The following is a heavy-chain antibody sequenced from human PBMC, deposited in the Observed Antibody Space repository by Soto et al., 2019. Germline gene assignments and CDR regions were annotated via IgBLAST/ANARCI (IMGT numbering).Heavy chain of an antibody. J-gene: IGHJ3*01. D-gene: IGHD6-25*01. Sequence: QVQLVQSGAEVKKPGSSVKVSCKASGGTFSSYTINWVRQAPGQGLEWMGRIGPFLPIPNYAQKFQGRVTITADKSTSTYYMEMSSLRSEDTAVYYCAKAAPLEMATIFEAFDVWGQGTMVTVSS. CDR1: GGTFSSYT. CDR3: AKAAPLEMATIFEAFDV. V-gene: IGHV1-69*02. CDR2: IGPFLPIP.